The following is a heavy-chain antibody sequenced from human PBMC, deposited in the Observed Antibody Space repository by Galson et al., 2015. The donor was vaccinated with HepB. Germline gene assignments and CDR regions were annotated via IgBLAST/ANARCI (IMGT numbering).Heavy chain of an antibody. CDR3: AGEGDYGGNSGFDY. J-gene: IGHJ4*02. CDR1: GFTFSSYA. V-gene: IGHV3-30-3*01. CDR2: ISYDGSNK. Sequence: SLRLSCAASGFTFSSYAMHWVRQAPGKGLEWVAVISYDGSNKYYADSVKGRFTISRDNSKNTLYLQMNSLRAEDTAVYYCAGEGDYGGNSGFDYWGQGTLVTVSS. D-gene: IGHD4-23*01.